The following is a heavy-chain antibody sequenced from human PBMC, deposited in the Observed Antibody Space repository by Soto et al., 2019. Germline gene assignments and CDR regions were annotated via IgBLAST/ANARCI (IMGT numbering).Heavy chain of an antibody. D-gene: IGHD3-10*01. CDR1: GFTFSSYA. J-gene: IGHJ6*02. CDR3: ARDRMTRAGDYGMDV. Sequence: SLRLSCAASGFTFSSYAMHWVRQAPGKGLEWVAVISYDGSNKYYADSVKGRFTISRDNSKNTLYLQMNSLRAEDTAVYYCARDRMTRAGDYGMDVWGQGTTVTVSS. CDR2: ISYDGSNK. V-gene: IGHV3-30-3*01.